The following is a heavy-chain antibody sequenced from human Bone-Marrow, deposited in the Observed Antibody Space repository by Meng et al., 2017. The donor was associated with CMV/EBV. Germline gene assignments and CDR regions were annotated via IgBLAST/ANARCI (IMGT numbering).Heavy chain of an antibody. V-gene: IGHV1-2*02. Sequence: ASVKVSCKASGYTFTSYAMHWVRQAPGQGLEWMGWINPNSGGTKYAQKFQGRVTMTRDTSISTAYMELSRLRPDDTAVYYCARAPIPHLYDFWSGYYGGYYYGMDVWGQGTTVTVS. CDR3: ARAPIPHLYDFWSGYYGGYYYGMDV. CDR2: INPNSGGT. CDR1: GYTFTSYA. J-gene: IGHJ6*02. D-gene: IGHD3-3*01.